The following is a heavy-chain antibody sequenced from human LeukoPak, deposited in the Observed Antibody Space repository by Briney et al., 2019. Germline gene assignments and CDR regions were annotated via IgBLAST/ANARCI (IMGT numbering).Heavy chain of an antibody. V-gene: IGHV1-2*04. CDR1: GYTFTGYY. CDR3: ARGRRIAAAAKEAFDI. CDR2: INPNSGGT. D-gene: IGHD6-13*01. J-gene: IGHJ3*02. Sequence: ASVKVSCKASGYTFTGYYMHWVRQAPGQGLEWMGWINPNSGGTNYAQKFQGWVTMTRDTSISTAYMELSRLRSDDTAVYYCARGRRIAAAAKEAFDIWGQGTMVTVSS.